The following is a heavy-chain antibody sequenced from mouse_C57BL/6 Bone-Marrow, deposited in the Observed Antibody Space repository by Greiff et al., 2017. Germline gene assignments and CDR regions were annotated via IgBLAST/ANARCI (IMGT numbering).Heavy chain of an antibody. J-gene: IGHJ4*01. Sequence: EVQVVESGGDLVKPGGSLKLSCAASGFTFSSYGMSWVRQTPDKRLEWVATISSGGSYTYYPDSVKGRLTISRDNAKNTLSLQMSSLKSEDTAMYYCARHGTYLYYYAMDYWGQGTSVTVSS. D-gene: IGHD5-1*01. CDR1: GFTFSSYG. CDR2: ISSGGSYT. V-gene: IGHV5-6*01. CDR3: ARHGTYLYYYAMDY.